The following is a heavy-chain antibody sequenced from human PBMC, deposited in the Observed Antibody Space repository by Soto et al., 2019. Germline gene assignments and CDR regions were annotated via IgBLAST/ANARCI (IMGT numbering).Heavy chain of an antibody. J-gene: IGHJ4*02. CDR1: GFTFSNAW. CDR2: IKSKTAGGTT. Sequence: GGSLRLSCAASGFTFSNAWMSWVRQAPGKGLEWVGRIKSKTAGGTTDYAAPVKGRFTISRDDSKNTLYLQMNSLKTEDTAVYYCTTGVYGSGNYYNSGYFDNWGQGTLVTVSS. D-gene: IGHD3-10*01. V-gene: IGHV3-15*01. CDR3: TTGVYGSGNYYNSGYFDN.